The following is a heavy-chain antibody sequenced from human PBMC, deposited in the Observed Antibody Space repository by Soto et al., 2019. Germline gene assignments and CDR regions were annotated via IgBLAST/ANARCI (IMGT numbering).Heavy chain of an antibody. Sequence: LRLSCAASGFTVSSNYMSWVRQAPGKGLEWVSVIYSGGSTYYAHSVKGRFTISRDNSKNTLYLQMNSLRAEDTAVYYCARGPGGYYDSSGSRYQVSDYWGQDPGHSLL. CDR3: ARGPGGYYDSSGSRYQVSDY. D-gene: IGHD3-22*01. CDR2: IYSGGST. V-gene: IGHV3-53*01. J-gene: IGHJ4*02. CDR1: GFTVSSNY.